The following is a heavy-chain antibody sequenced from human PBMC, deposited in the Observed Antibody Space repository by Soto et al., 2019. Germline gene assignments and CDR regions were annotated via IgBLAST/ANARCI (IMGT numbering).Heavy chain of an antibody. J-gene: IGHJ4*02. V-gene: IGHV1-8*01. CDR3: ALGCAGDCYSKWGDH. CDR2: MNPNSGNT. CDR1: RSNFNKYD. Sequence: APVKVSCQTARSNFNKYDFNWVRQARGQGLEWMGWMNPNSGNTGFAQKFQGRVSMTRDTSTGTGFMELSSLKSEDTPVYYCALGCAGDCYSKWGDHGGPGTLVTV. D-gene: IGHD2-21*02.